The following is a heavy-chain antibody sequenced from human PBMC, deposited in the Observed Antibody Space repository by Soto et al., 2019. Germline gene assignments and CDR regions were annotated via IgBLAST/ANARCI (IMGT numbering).Heavy chain of an antibody. CDR2: ITPMFGTA. Sequence: QVQLVQSGAEVKKYGSSVKVSCKASGGTFSRYAISWVRQAPGQGLEWMGGITPMFGTANYAQRFQGRATIPAXXXTXXAYMQLSSLRSDDTAVYYCAQTLGLAVAGPGRFDLWGRGTLVTVSS. V-gene: IGHV1-69*12. CDR1: GGTFSRYA. CDR3: AQTLGLAVAGPGRFDL. J-gene: IGHJ2*01. D-gene: IGHD6-19*01.